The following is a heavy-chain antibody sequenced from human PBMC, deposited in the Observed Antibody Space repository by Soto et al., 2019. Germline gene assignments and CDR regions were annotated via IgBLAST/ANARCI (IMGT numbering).Heavy chain of an antibody. CDR2: INHSGST. CDR3: ARGRIAAACTGNNWFDP. Sequence: QVQLQQWGAGLLKPSETLSLTCAVYGGSFSGYYWSWIRQPPVKGLEWMGEINHSGSTNYNPSLKSRDTISVDTSKNPFSLKVSSVTAADTAVYYCARGRIAAACTGNNWFDPWGQGTMVTVSS. CDR1: GGSFSGYY. J-gene: IGHJ5*02. V-gene: IGHV4-34*01. D-gene: IGHD6-13*01.